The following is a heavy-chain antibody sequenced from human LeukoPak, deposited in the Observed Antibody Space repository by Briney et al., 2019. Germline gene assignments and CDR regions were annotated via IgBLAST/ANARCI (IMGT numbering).Heavy chain of an antibody. J-gene: IGHJ3*02. CDR1: GGSISSYY. CDR2: IYYSGST. Sequence: SETLSLTCTVSGGSISSYYWSWIRQSPGKGLEWIGYIYYSGSTNYNPSLKSRVTISVDTSKNQFSLKLSSVTAADTAVYYCARGSGIAVAGTGAFDIWGQGTMVTVSS. V-gene: IGHV4-59*01. D-gene: IGHD6-19*01. CDR3: ARGSGIAVAGTGAFDI.